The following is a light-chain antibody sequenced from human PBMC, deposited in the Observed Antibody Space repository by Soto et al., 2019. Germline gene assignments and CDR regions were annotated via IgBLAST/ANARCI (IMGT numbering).Light chain of an antibody. J-gene: IGLJ1*01. V-gene: IGLV2-23*01. Sequence: QSALTQPASVSGSPGQSITISCTGTSSDVGSYNLVSWYQQHPGKAPKLMIYESSKRPSGVSNRFSGSKSGNTASLTISGLQAEDEADYYCCSYAGSDVFGTGTKLTVL. CDR1: SSDVGSYNL. CDR3: CSYAGSDV. CDR2: ESS.